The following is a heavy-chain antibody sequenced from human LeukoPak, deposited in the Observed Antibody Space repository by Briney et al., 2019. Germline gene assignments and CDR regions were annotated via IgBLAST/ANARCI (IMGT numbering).Heavy chain of an antibody. J-gene: IGHJ6*03. V-gene: IGHV4-61*01. CDR2: IYYSGST. CDR3: ASLKSSSTSTFPFYYYYMDV. D-gene: IGHD2-2*01. Sequence: SETLSLTCSVSGGSISSGPYFWSWIRQPPGKGLEWIGYIYYSGSTNYNPSLKSRVTISVDTSKNQFSLKLSSVTAADTAVYYCASLKSSSTSTFPFYYYYMDVGGKGTTVTVSS. CDR1: GGSISSGPYF.